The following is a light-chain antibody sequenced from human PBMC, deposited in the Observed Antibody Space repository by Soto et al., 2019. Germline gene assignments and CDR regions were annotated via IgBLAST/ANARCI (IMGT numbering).Light chain of an antibody. CDR2: GAS. V-gene: IGKV3-20*01. Sequence: EIVLTQSPGTLSLSPGQRATLSCRASQSISSSYLAWYQKRPGQAPRLVIDGASSRATGIPDRCSGSGSGTEFTLTISRLEPEDFAVYYCQQYGSSSWTFGQGTKVDIK. CDR3: QQYGSSSWT. J-gene: IGKJ1*01. CDR1: QSISSSY.